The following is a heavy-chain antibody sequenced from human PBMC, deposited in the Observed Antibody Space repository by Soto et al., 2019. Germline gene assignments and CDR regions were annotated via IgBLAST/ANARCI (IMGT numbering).Heavy chain of an antibody. D-gene: IGHD3-10*01. Sequence: SVKVSWKASGGTFSSYAISWVRQAPGQGLEWMGGIIPIFGTANYAQKFQGRVTITADESTSTAYMELNSLRAEDTAVYYCAKVFYPVGAPGYYYGMDVWGQGTTVTVSS. CDR2: IIPIFGTA. J-gene: IGHJ6*02. V-gene: IGHV1-69*13. CDR3: AKVFYPVGAPGYYYGMDV. CDR1: GGTFSSYA.